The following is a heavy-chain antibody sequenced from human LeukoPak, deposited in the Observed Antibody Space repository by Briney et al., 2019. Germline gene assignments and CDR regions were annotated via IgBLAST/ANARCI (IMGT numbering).Heavy chain of an antibody. Sequence: GGSLRLSCAASGFTFSSYAMHWVRQAPGKGLEWVAVISYDGSNKYYADSVKGRFTISRDSSKNTLYLQMNSLRAEDTAVYYCARESTGSSWSSFDYWGQGTLVTVSS. CDR1: GFTFSSYA. CDR3: ARESTGSSWSSFDY. CDR2: ISYDGSNK. D-gene: IGHD6-13*01. V-gene: IGHV3-30-3*01. J-gene: IGHJ4*02.